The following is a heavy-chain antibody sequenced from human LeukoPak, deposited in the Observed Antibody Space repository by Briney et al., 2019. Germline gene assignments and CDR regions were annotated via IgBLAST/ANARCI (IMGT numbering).Heavy chain of an antibody. CDR1: GYTLTELS. J-gene: IGHJ4*02. Sequence: ASVKVSCKVSGYTLTELSMHWVRQGPGKGLEWMGRFDPEDGETIYAQKFQGRVTMTEDTSTDTAYMELSSLRSEDTAVYYCATSPRVAVAGRPYYFDYWGQGTLVTVSS. D-gene: IGHD6-19*01. CDR2: FDPEDGET. V-gene: IGHV1-24*01. CDR3: ATSPRVAVAGRPYYFDY.